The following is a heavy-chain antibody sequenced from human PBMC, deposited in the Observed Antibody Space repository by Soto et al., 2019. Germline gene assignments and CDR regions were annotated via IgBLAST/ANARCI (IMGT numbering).Heavy chain of an antibody. J-gene: IGHJ5*01. Sequence: PGGSLRFSCAASGFTFSSYAMSWVRQAPGKGLEWVSAISGSGGSTYYADSVKGRFTISRDNSKNTLYLQMNSLRAEDTAVYYCAKGIAVALYNWFDPWGQGTLVTVSS. CDR3: AKGIAVALYNWFDP. CDR2: ISGSGGST. D-gene: IGHD6-19*01. CDR1: GFTFSSYA. V-gene: IGHV3-23*01.